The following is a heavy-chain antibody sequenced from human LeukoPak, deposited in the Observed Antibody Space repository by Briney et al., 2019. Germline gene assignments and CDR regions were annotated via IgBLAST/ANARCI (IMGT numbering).Heavy chain of an antibody. D-gene: IGHD6-13*01. Sequence: GGSLRLSCAASGFTFSSYSMSWVRQAPGKGLEWVSYISSSSSTIYYADSVKGRFTISRDNAKNSLYLQMNSLRAEDTAVYYCARDHIAAAGMFDPWGQGTLVTVSS. V-gene: IGHV3-48*04. J-gene: IGHJ5*02. CDR1: GFTFSSYS. CDR2: ISSSSSTI. CDR3: ARDHIAAAGMFDP.